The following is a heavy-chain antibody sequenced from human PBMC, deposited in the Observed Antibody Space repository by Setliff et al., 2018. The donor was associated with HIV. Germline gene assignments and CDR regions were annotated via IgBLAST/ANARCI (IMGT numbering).Heavy chain of an antibody. J-gene: IGHJ4*02. V-gene: IGHV4-39*01. CDR2: IYYSGST. CDR3: AAVTGSYSPGGGAYFDY. D-gene: IGHD3-10*01. Sequence: SETLSLTCTVSGGSISSSSYYWGWIRQPPGKGLEWIGSIYYSGSTYYNPSLKSRVTISVDTSKNQFSLKLSSVTAADTAVYYCAAVTGSYSPGGGAYFDYWGQGTLVTVS. CDR1: GGSISSSSYY.